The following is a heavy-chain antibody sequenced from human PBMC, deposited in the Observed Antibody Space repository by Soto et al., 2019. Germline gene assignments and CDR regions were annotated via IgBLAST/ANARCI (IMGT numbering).Heavy chain of an antibody. Sequence: GASVKVSCKASGYTFTGYYIHWVRQAPGQGLEWMGWINPNNGGTNYAQKFQGRVTMTRDTSISTAYMELSRLRSDDTAVYYCAAYSSSWNDLKYYFDYWGQGXLVTVYS. J-gene: IGHJ4*02. D-gene: IGHD6-13*01. CDR3: AAYSSSWNDLKYYFDY. CDR2: INPNNGGT. CDR1: GYTFTGYY. V-gene: IGHV1-2*02.